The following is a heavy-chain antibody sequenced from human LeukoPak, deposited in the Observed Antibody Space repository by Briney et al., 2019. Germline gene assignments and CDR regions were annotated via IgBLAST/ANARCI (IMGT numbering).Heavy chain of an antibody. CDR2: IYYRGST. Sequence: PSETLSLTCTVSGGSISGSNNYWGWIRQTPGKGLEWIGSIYYRGSTYYNAFLKSRVTISVDTSKNEFSLKLSSVTVADTAVYYCASRNDYGGNSLLDDYWGQGTLVTVSS. CDR3: ASRNDYGGNSLLDDY. J-gene: IGHJ4*02. V-gene: IGHV4-39*07. D-gene: IGHD4-23*01. CDR1: GGSISGSNNY.